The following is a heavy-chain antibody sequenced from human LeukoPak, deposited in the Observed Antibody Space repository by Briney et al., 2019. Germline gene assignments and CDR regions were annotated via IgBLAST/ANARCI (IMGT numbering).Heavy chain of an antibody. CDR2: INTDGSST. J-gene: IGHJ4*02. Sequence: GGSLRLSCAASGFTFSSYWMHWVRQAPGKGLVWVSRINTDGSSTSYADSVKGRFTISRDSAKNTLYLQMNSLRAEDTAVYYCSRGEAYGSHGYWGQGTLVTVSS. CDR3: SRGEAYGSHGY. V-gene: IGHV3-74*01. CDR1: GFTFSSYW. D-gene: IGHD6-19*01.